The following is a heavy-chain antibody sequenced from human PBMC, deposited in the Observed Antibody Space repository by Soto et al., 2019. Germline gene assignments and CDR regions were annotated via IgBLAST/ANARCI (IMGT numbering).Heavy chain of an antibody. CDR2: IYWDSEK. J-gene: IGHJ5*02. Sequence: QITLKESGPPLVKPTQTVTLTCTFSGFSLTSHGTGVGWIRQPPGKALEWLALIYWDSEKRYRPSLKTRLTIAKGATDDQVVLTLTDVDPADTGTYYCARRRSADGTGCFDAWGQGTPVTVSS. D-gene: IGHD1-26*01. V-gene: IGHV2-5*02. CDR3: ARRRSADGTGCFDA. CDR1: GFSLTSHGTG.